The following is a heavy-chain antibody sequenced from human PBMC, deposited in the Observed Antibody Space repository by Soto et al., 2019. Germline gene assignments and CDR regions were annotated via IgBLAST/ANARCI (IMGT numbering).Heavy chain of an antibody. J-gene: IGHJ5*02. CDR1: GFTLSSHW. V-gene: IGHV3-7*01. Sequence: EVQLVESGGALVQPGGSLRLSCAASGFTLSSHWMSWVRQAPGKGLERVANINQDGSEKNYVDSVKGRFTISRDNAKNSLYLQMNSLRAEDTAVYYCARDVHYCSSTGCYYWFDPWGQGTLVTVSS. CDR2: INQDGSEK. CDR3: ARDVHYCSSTGCYYWFDP. D-gene: IGHD2-2*01.